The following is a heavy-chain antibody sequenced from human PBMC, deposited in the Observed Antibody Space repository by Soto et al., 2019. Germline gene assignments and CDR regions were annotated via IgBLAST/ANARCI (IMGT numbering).Heavy chain of an antibody. D-gene: IGHD2-21*02. V-gene: IGHV4-59*01. CDR1: GCSISGYY. J-gene: IGHJ4*02. CDR2: IYYNGIT. Sequence: PSETLSITCTVSGCSISGYYWSWIRQPPGKGLEWVGFIYYNGITNYNPSLKSRVSISLDRSKNQFSLKLRSVTAADTAVYYCARTLTAIDYWGQGTLVTVSS. CDR3: ARTLTAIDY.